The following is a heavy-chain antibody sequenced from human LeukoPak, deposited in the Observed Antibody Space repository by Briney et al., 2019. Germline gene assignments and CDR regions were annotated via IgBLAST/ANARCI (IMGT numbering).Heavy chain of an antibody. D-gene: IGHD3-9*01. J-gene: IGHJ4*02. CDR3: ARLDYDILTGIDY. CDR1: GGSISIYY. V-gene: IGHV4-59*08. CDR2: IYYSGST. Sequence: PSETLSLTCTVSGGSISIYYWSWIRQPPGKGLEWIGYIYYSGSTNYNPSLKSRVTISVDTSKNQFSLKLSSVTAADTAVYYCARLDYDILTGIDYWGQGTLVTVSS.